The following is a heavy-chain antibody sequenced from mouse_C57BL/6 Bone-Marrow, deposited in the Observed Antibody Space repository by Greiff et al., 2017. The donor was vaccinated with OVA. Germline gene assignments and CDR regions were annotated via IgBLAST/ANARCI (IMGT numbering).Heavy chain of an antibody. V-gene: IGHV2-5*01. Sequence: VQLVESGPGLVQPSQCLSITCTASGFSLTSYGVHWVRQSPGKGLEWLGVIWRGGSTDYNAAFMSRLSITKDNSKSQVFFKMNSLQADDTAIYYCAKKVTVVVFPGYWGQGTTLTVSS. CDR2: IWRGGST. CDR1: GFSLTSYG. CDR3: AKKVTVVVFPGY. J-gene: IGHJ2*01. D-gene: IGHD1-1*01.